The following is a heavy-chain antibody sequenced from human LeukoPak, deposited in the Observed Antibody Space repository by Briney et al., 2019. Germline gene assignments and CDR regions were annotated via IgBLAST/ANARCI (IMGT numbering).Heavy chain of an antibody. J-gene: IGHJ4*02. CDR2: ISGSGGST. CDR1: GFTFSSYA. Sequence: GGSLRLTCAASGFTFSSYAMSWVRHAPGKGLEWVSAISGSGGSTYYADSVKGRFTISRDNSKNTLYLQMNSLRAEDTAVYYCAKDRYSSIWYHRGYFDYWGQGTLVTVSS. V-gene: IGHV3-23*01. CDR3: AKDRYSSIWYHRGYFDY. D-gene: IGHD6-13*01.